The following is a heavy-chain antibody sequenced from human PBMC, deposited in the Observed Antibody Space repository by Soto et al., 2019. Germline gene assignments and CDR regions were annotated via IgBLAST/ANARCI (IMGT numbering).Heavy chain of an antibody. Sequence: GGSLRLSCAASGFTFSSYGMHWVRQAPGKGLEWVAVISYDGSNKYYADSVKGRFTISRENSKNTLYRQMNSLRAEDTAVYYFAKDSYGRITIFGVVSIRGMDVWGQGTMVTVSS. CDR1: GFTFSSYG. J-gene: IGHJ6*02. CDR3: AKDSYGRITIFGVVSIRGMDV. V-gene: IGHV3-30*18. CDR2: ISYDGSNK. D-gene: IGHD3-3*01.